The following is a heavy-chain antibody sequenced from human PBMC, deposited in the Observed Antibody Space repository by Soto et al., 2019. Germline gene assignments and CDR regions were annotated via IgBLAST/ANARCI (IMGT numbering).Heavy chain of an antibody. J-gene: IGHJ4*02. CDR3: ERRYGGSLDY. V-gene: IGHV4-59*08. CDR2: IYYSGST. D-gene: IGHD2-15*01. Sequence: PSETLSLTCTVSGGSISSYYWSWIRQPPGKGLEWIGYIYYSGSTNYNPSLKSRVTISVDTSKNQFSLKLSSVTAADTAVYYCERRYGGSLDYWGQGTLGTVSS. CDR1: GGSISSYY.